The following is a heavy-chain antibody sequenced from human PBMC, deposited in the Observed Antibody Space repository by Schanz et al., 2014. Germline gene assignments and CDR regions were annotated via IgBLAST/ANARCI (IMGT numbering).Heavy chain of an antibody. CDR3: ARKMKLGVYGGKGHDSLDI. D-gene: IGHD4-17*01. V-gene: IGHV3-48*01. CDR2: IGTSGGT. J-gene: IGHJ3*02. Sequence: EVQLVESGGGLVKPGGSLRLSCAASGFTFSSYSMNWVRQAPGKGLEWVSTIGTSGGTNYAESVKGRFTISRDNSKNTLYLQMNSLRAEDTAVYYCARKMKLGVYGGKGHDSLDIWGQGTMVTVSS. CDR1: GFTFSSYS.